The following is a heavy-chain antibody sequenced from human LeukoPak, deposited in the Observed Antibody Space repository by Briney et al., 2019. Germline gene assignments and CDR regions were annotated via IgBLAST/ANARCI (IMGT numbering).Heavy chain of an antibody. V-gene: IGHV4-34*01. CDR1: GGSFSGYY. D-gene: IGHD3-10*01. Sequence: PSETLSLTCAVYGGSFSGYYWSWIRQPPGKGLEWIGEINHSGSTNYNPSLKSRVTISVDTSKNQFSLKLSSVTAADTAVYYCARGPPGSYGYWGQGTLVTVSS. J-gene: IGHJ4*02. CDR3: ARGPPGSYGY. CDR2: INHSGST.